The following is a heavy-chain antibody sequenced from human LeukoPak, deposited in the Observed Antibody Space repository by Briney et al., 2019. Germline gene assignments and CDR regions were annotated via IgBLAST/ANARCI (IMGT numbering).Heavy chain of an antibody. D-gene: IGHD6-19*01. CDR2: IYYSGST. J-gene: IGHJ3*02. Sequence: SETLSLTCTVSGGSISSSSYYWGWIRQPPGKGLEWIGSIYYSGSTYYNRSLKSRVTISVDTSKNQFSLKLSSVTAADTAVYYCARRPSSIAVAGNDAFDIWGQGTMVTVSS. V-gene: IGHV4-39*01. CDR3: ARRPSSIAVAGNDAFDI. CDR1: GGSISSSSYY.